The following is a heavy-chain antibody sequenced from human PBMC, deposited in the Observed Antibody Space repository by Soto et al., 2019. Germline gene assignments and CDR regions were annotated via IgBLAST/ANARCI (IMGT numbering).Heavy chain of an antibody. D-gene: IGHD2-2*01. J-gene: IGHJ6*02. V-gene: IGHV1-69*01. CDR1: GGTFSRYA. CDR3: AAGKVPAAYKRNYYYGMDV. Sequence: QVQLVQSGAEVKKPGSSVKVSCKASGGTFSRYAISWVRQAPGQGLEWMGGIIPIFGTANYAQKFQGRVTITADESTSTAYMELSSLRSENTAVYYCAAGKVPAAYKRNYYYGMDVWGQETTVTVSS. CDR2: IIPIFGTA.